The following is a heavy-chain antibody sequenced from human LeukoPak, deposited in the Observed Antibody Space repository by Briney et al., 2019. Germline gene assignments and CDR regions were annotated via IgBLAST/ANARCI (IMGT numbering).Heavy chain of an antibody. CDR2: IYYSGST. V-gene: IGHV4-30-4*01. D-gene: IGHD4-11*01. CDR1: GGSISSGDYY. CDR3: ARNTVTTRSVSWFDP. J-gene: IGHJ5*02. Sequence: SETLSLTCTVSGGSISSGDYYWSWIRQPPGKGLEWIGYIYYSGSTYYNPFLKSRVTISVDTSKNQFSLKLSSVTAADTAVYYCARNTVTTRSVSWFDPWGQGTLVTVSS.